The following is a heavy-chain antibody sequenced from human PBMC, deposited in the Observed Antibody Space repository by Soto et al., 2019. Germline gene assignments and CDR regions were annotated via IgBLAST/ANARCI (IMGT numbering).Heavy chain of an antibody. J-gene: IGHJ4*02. CDR1: GASISYGGFS. Sequence: SETLSLTCTVSGASISYGGFSWSWIRQSPGKGLEWIGYISHLESTYFHPSFKGRLTMSIDRTRNQFSLKLSSVTAADMAVYYCARGGGYDSFDYWGQGVLVTVSS. D-gene: IGHD5-12*01. CDR2: ISHLEST. V-gene: IGHV4-30-2*06. CDR3: ARGGGYDSFDY.